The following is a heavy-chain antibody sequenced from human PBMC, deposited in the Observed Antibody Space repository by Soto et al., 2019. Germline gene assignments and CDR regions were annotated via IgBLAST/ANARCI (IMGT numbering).Heavy chain of an antibody. V-gene: IGHV1-69*01. CDR3: ARWGGYCSSTSCYTGDYYYYGMDV. D-gene: IGHD2-2*02. Sequence: QVQLVQSGAEVKKPGSSVKVSCKASGGTFSSYAISWVRQAPGQGLEWMGGIIPIFGTANYAQKFQGRVTITADESTSTAYTELSSLRSEDTSVYYCARWGGYCSSTSCYTGDYYYYGMDVWGQGTTVTVSS. J-gene: IGHJ6*02. CDR1: GGTFSSYA. CDR2: IIPIFGTA.